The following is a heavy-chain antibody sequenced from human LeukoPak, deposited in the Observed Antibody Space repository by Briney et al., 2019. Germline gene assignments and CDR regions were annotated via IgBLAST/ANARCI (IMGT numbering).Heavy chain of an antibody. V-gene: IGHV4-61*05. Sequence: SETLSLTCTVSGGSISSTGYYWGWIRQPPGKGLEWIGYIYDSGRTSSNPSLKSRVTISADTSKNQFSLRLSSVTAADTAVYYCAISRGSDGSGNYWGQGTLVTVSS. D-gene: IGHD3-10*01. CDR1: GGSISSTGYY. CDR3: AISRGSDGSGNY. J-gene: IGHJ4*02. CDR2: IYDSGRT.